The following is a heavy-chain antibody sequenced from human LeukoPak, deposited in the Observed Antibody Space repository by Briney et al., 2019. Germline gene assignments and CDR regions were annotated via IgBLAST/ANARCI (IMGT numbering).Heavy chain of an antibody. D-gene: IGHD6-19*01. J-gene: IGHJ4*02. CDR3: ARGLRVPYSSGWYGY. Sequence: SETLSLTCAVYGGSFSGYYWSWLRQPPGKGLEWIGEINHSGSTNYNPSLKSRVTISVDTSKNQFSLKLSSVTAADTAVYYCARGLRVPYSSGWYGYWGQGTLVTVSS. V-gene: IGHV4-34*01. CDR2: INHSGST. CDR1: GGSFSGYY.